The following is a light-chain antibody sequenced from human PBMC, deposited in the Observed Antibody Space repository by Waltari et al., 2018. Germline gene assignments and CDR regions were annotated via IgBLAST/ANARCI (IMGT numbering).Light chain of an antibody. CDR3: SSYAGSNNLV. CDR1: SSDVGGHNY. Sequence: QSALTQPPSASGSPGQSVTISCTGTSSDVGGHNYVSWYQQHPGNAPKLMIYEVSKRPSGVPDRFSGSKSGNTASLTVSGLQSEDEADYYCSSYAGSNNLVFGGGTKLTVL. CDR2: EVS. V-gene: IGLV2-8*01. J-gene: IGLJ2*01.